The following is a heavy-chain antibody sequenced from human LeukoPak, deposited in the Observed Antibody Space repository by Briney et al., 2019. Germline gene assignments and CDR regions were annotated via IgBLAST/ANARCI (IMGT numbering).Heavy chain of an antibody. J-gene: IGHJ5*02. Sequence: PGGSLRLSCAASGFTFSSYAMSWVRQAPGKGLEYVSAISSSGGGTYYADSVKGRFTISRDNSKNTLYLQMSSLRAEDTAVYYCVKYSNSCYDLWGQGTLVTVSS. V-gene: IGHV3-64D*06. CDR3: VKYSNSCYDL. CDR2: ISSSGGGT. D-gene: IGHD6-13*01. CDR1: GFTFSSYA.